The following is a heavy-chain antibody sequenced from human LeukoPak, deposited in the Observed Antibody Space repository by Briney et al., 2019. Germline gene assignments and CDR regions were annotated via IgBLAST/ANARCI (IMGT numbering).Heavy chain of an antibody. J-gene: IGHJ4*02. CDR2: INPNSGDT. CDR1: GYIFTGYY. CDR3: ARVRRHWLANFDC. Sequence: ASVKVSCKASGYIFTGYYIHWVRQAPGQGPEWMGWINPNSGDTNYAQKFQGRVTMTRDTSISTVYVELSSLRSDDTAVYYCARVRRHWLANFDCWGQGILVTVSS. D-gene: IGHD6-19*01. V-gene: IGHV1-2*02.